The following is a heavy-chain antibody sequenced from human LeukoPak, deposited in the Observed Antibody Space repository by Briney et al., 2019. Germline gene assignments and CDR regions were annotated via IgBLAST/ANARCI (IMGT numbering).Heavy chain of an antibody. J-gene: IGHJ3*02. CDR2: INPNSGGT. V-gene: IGHV1-2*02. D-gene: IGHD3-3*01. CDR1: GYTFTGYY. CDR3: ATISAIPSGRMIGFDI. Sequence: ASVKVSCKASGYTFTGYYMHWVRQAPGQGLEWMGWINPNSGGTNYAQKFQGRVTVTRDTSISTAYMELSRLRSDDTAVYYCATISAIPSGRMIGFDIWGQGTMVTVSS.